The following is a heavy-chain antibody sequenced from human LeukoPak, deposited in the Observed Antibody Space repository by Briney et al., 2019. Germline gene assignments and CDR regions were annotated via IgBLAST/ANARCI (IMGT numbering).Heavy chain of an antibody. CDR2: IYSEGSDK. V-gene: IGHV3-74*01. D-gene: IGHD3-10*01. CDR3: ASDSGHAFYF. CDR1: GFTFSTAW. J-gene: IGHJ3*01. Sequence: PGGSLRLSCAAAGFTFSTAWMHWVRQAPGKVLVWVSRIYSEGSDKTYAGSVRGRFTISTDNAKNTVYLQMNSLRAEDSAVYYCASDSGHAFYFWGQGTMVTVSS.